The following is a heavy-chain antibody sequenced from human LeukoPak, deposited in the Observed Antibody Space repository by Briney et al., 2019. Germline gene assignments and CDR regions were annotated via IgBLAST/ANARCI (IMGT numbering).Heavy chain of an antibody. CDR3: ARDTANGNSGHDAFDI. J-gene: IGHJ3*02. D-gene: IGHD4-23*01. CDR1: GGSISSSY. V-gene: IGHV4-39*07. CDR2: IYYSGST. Sequence: SETLSLTCTVSGGSISSSYWGWIRQPPGKGLEWIGSIYYSGSTYYNPSLKSRVTISVDTSKNQFSLKLSSVTAADTAVYYCARDTANGNSGHDAFDIWGQGTMVTVSS.